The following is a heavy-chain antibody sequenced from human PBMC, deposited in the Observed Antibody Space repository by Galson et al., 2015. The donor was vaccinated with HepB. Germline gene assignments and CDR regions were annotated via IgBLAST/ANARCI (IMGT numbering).Heavy chain of an antibody. CDR3: ARAWTSY. CDR1: GFTFSNYW. V-gene: IGHV3-7*01. CDR2: IKPDGSDK. Sequence: SLRLSCAASGFTFSNYWMSWVRQAPGKGLEWVANIKPDGSDKYYVDSVKGRFTISRDNAKNSLYLQMNSLRAEDTAIYYCARAWTSYWGQGALVTVSS. J-gene: IGHJ4*02. D-gene: IGHD3/OR15-3a*01.